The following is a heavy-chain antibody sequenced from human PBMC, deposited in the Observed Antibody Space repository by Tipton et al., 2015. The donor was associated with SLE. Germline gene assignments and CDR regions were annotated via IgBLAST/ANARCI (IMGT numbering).Heavy chain of an antibody. Sequence: TLSLTCTVSGGSIGSGFYYWSWIRQPAGKGLEWIGRIYSSVSTNYNPPLKGRVTISVDTSKNQFSLKLSSVTAADTAVYYCARGAPVRAPTYGLDVWGQGTTVTVS. D-gene: IGHD4-11*01. CDR2: IYSSVST. V-gene: IGHV4-61*02. J-gene: IGHJ6*02. CDR3: ARGAPVRAPTYGLDV. CDR1: GGSIGSGFYY.